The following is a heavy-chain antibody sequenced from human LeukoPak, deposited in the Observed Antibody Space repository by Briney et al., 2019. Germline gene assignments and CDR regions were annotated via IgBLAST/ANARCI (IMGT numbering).Heavy chain of an antibody. D-gene: IGHD5-18*01. CDR2: ISGSGGST. Sequence: PGGSLRLSCAASGFTFSSYAMSWVRQAPGKGLEWGSAISGSGGSTYYADSVKGRFTISRGNSKNTLYLQMNSLRAEDTAVYYCAKSTWQLWPHDYWGQGTLVTVSS. CDR3: AKSTWQLWPHDY. V-gene: IGHV3-23*01. J-gene: IGHJ4*02. CDR1: GFTFSSYA.